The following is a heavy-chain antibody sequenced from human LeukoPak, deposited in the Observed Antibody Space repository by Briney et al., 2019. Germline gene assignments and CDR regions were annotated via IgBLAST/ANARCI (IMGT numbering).Heavy chain of an antibody. D-gene: IGHD2-2*01. V-gene: IGHV4-31*03. CDR2: IYYSGST. J-gene: IGHJ3*02. CDR1: GGSISSGGYY. Sequence: SETLSLTCTVSGGSISSGGYYWSWIRQHPGKGLEWIGYIYYSGSTYYNPSLTSRVTISVDTSKNQFSLKLSSVTAADTAVYYCARDCSSTSCYDHDAFDIWGQGTMVTVSS. CDR3: ARDCSSTSCYDHDAFDI.